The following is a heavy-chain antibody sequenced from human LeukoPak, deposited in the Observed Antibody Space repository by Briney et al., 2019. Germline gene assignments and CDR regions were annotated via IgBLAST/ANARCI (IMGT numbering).Heavy chain of an antibody. CDR3: ARGVAITWTGSYSSGWNDAFDI. D-gene: IGHD6-19*01. J-gene: IGHJ3*02. CDR2: ISTDGGRT. Sequence: PGGSLRLSRAASGFSFSTYAIHWVRQAPGKGLEYVSAISTDGGRTYYGNSVKGRFTISRDNSKNTVYLQMDSLRAEDMAVYYCARGVAITWTGSYSSGWNDAFDIWGQGTMVTVS. CDR1: GFSFSTYA. V-gene: IGHV3-64*01.